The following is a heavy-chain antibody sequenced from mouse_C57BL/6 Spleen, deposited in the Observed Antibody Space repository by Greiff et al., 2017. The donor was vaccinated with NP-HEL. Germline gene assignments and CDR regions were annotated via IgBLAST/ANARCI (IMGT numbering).Heavy chain of an antibody. CDR3: TREYDYGAMDY. D-gene: IGHD2-4*01. V-gene: IGHV5-9-1*02. CDR1: GFTFSSYA. CDR2: ISSGGDYI. Sequence: DVHLVESGEGLVKPGGSLKLSCAASGFTFSSYAMSWVRQTPEKRLEWVAYISSGGDYIYYADTVKGRFTISRDNARNTLYLQMSSLKSEDTAMYYCTREYDYGAMDYWGQGTSVTVSS. J-gene: IGHJ4*01.